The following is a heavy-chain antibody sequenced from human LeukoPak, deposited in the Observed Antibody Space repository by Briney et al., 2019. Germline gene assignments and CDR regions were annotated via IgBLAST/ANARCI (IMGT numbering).Heavy chain of an antibody. J-gene: IGHJ4*02. D-gene: IGHD3-3*01. CDR3: ASGSEAGYYDYPDY. CDR1: GFTFSSYW. V-gene: IGHV3-74*01. CDR2: INSDGSST. Sequence: GGSLRLSCAASGFTFSSYWMHWVRQAPGKGLVWVSRINSDGSSTSYADSVKGRFTISRDNAKNTLYLQMNSLRAEDTAVYYCASGSEAGYYDYPDYWGQGTLVTVSS.